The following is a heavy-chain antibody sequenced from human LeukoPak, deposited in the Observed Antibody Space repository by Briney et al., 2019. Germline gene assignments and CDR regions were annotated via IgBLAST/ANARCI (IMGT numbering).Heavy chain of an antibody. J-gene: IGHJ4*02. V-gene: IGHV3-23*01. CDR1: GFTFSSYA. CDR3: AKTPSMIAAAGDSFDY. D-gene: IGHD6-13*01. CDR2: ISGSGGST. Sequence: GSLLLSCAASGFTFSSYAMSWVRPAPGKGLEWVSAISGSGGSTYYADSVKGRFTISRDNSKNTLYLQMNSLRAEDTAVYYCAKTPSMIAAAGDSFDYWGQGTLVTVSS.